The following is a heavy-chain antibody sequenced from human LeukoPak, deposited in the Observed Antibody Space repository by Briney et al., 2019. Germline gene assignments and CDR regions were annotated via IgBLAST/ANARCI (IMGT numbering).Heavy chain of an antibody. CDR1: GGTFSSYA. D-gene: IGHD2-15*01. CDR3: ARVDSRDHAIDY. V-gene: IGHV1-69*04. CDR2: IIPILGIA. J-gene: IGHJ4*02. Sequence: ASVKVSCKASGGTFSSYAISWVRQAPGQGLEWMGRIIPILGIANYAQKFQGRVTITADKSTSTAYMELSSLRSEDTAVYYCARVDSRDHAIDYWGQGTLVTVSS.